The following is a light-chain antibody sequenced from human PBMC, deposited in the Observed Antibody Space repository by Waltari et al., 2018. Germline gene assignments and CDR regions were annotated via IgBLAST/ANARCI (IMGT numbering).Light chain of an antibody. J-gene: IGLJ2*01. CDR3: AAWDDSLSGHVV. V-gene: IGLV1-47*01. CDR2: RNN. CDR1: SSNIGSNY. Sequence: QSVLTQPPSASGTPGQRVTISCSGSSSNIGSNYVYWYQQLPGTAPKLLIYRNNQRPSVGPDRFSGSKSGTSASLAISGLRSEDETDYYCAAWDDSLSGHVVFGGGTKLTVL.